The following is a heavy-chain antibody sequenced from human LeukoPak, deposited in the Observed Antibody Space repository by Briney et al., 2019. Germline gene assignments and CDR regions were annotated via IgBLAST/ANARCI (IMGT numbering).Heavy chain of an antibody. CDR3: SGGMTVPISSGWSNFDY. D-gene: IGHD6-19*01. V-gene: IGHV3-21*01. CDR2: ISSSSSYI. CDR1: GFTFSSYS. Sequence: PGGSLRLSCAASGFTFSSYSMNWVRQAPGKGLEWVSSISSSSSYIYYADSVKGRFTISRDNAKNSLYLQMNSLRAEDTAVYYCSGGMTVPISSGWSNFDYWGQGTLVTVSS. J-gene: IGHJ4*02.